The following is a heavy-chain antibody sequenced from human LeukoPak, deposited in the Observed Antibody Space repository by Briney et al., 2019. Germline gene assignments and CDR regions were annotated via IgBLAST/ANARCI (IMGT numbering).Heavy chain of an antibody. D-gene: IGHD3-10*01. CDR2: IRYDGSNK. V-gene: IGHV3-30*02. Sequence: GGSLRLSCAASGFTFSSYGMHWVRQAPGKGLEWVAFIRYDGSNKYYADSVKGRFTISRDNSKNTLYLQMNSLRAEDTAVYYCAKDKYYYGSGSQIDYWGQGTLVTVSS. CDR3: AKDKYYYGSGSQIDY. CDR1: GFTFSSYG. J-gene: IGHJ4*02.